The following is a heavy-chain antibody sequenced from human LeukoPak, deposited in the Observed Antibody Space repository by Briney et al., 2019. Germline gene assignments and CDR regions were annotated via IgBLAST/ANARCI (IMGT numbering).Heavy chain of an antibody. CDR1: GFTFNNYG. V-gene: IGHV3-23*01. CDR2: ITSSGGST. D-gene: IGHD3-10*02. Sequence: PGGSLRLSCAASGFTFNNYGMSWARQAPGKGLEWVSGITSSGGSTYYADSVKGRFTISRDNAKNSLYLQMNSLRAEDTAVYYCAELGITMIGGVWGKGTTVTVSS. CDR3: AELGITMIGGV. J-gene: IGHJ6*04.